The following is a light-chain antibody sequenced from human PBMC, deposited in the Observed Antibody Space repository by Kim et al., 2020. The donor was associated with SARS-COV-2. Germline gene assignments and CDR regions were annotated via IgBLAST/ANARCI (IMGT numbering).Light chain of an antibody. Sequence: EIVLTQSPATLSLSPGERATLSCRASQSVSRYLAWYQQKPGQTPRLLIYDASNRATDIPARFSGSGSGTDFTLTVSSLEPEDFAVYYCQQRSIWPLTFGGGTKVDIK. CDR2: DAS. CDR3: QQRSIWPLT. J-gene: IGKJ4*01. V-gene: IGKV3-11*01. CDR1: QSVSRY.